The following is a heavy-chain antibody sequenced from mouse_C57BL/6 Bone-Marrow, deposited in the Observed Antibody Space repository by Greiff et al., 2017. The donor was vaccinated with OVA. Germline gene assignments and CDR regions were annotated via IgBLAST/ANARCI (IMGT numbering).Heavy chain of an antibody. J-gene: IGHJ3*01. CDR3: ARNYGYFFAY. V-gene: IGHV1-82*01. CDR1: GYAFSSSW. CDR2: IYPGDGDT. Sequence: VQLKQSGPELVKPGASVKISCKASGYAFSSSWMNWVKQRPGKGLEWIGRIYPGDGDTNYNGKFKGKATLTADKSSSTAYMQLSSLTSEDSAVYFCARNYGYFFAYWGQGTLVTVSA. D-gene: IGHD2-2*01.